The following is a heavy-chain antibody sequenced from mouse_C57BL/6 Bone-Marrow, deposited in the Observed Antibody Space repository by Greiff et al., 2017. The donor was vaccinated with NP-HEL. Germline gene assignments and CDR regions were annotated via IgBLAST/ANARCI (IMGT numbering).Heavy chain of an antibody. CDR2: IDPENGDT. J-gene: IGHJ3*01. D-gene: IGHD2-4*01. CDR3: TNEYDGFAY. Sequence: EVQLVESGAELVRPGASVKLSCTASGFNINDDYMHWVKQRPEQGLEWIGWIDPENGDTEYASKFQGKATITADTSSNTAYLQLSSLTSEDTAVYYCTNEYDGFAYWGQGTLVTVSA. CDR1: GFNINDDY. V-gene: IGHV14-4*01.